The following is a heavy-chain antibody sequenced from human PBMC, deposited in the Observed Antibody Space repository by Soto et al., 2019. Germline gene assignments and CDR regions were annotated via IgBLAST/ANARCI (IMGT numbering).Heavy chain of an antibody. V-gene: IGHV1-69*13. Sequence: GASVKVSCKASGGTFSSYAISWVRQAPGQGLEWMGGIIPIFGTANYAQKFQGRVTITADESTSTAYMELSSLRSEDTAVYYCARDSRADFVDTVMVTTGDGMDVWGQGTTVTVSS. CDR2: IIPIFGTA. CDR3: ARDSRADFVDTVMVTTGDGMDV. D-gene: IGHD5-18*01. J-gene: IGHJ6*02. CDR1: GGTFSSYA.